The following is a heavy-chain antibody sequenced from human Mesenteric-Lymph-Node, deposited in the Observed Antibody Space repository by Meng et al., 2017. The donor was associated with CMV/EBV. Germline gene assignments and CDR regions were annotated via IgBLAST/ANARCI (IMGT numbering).Heavy chain of an antibody. V-gene: IGHV2-5*02. J-gene: IGHJ4*02. Sequence: SGVGVGWIRQPPGQALEWLALIYWDDDKRYSPSLKSRLTITKDTSKNQVVLTMTNMDPVDTATYYCAHNKYYYDSSGYYYFQAFDYWGQGTLVTVSS. CDR2: IYWDDDK. CDR3: AHNKYYYDSSGYYYFQAFDY. CDR1: SGVG. D-gene: IGHD3-22*01.